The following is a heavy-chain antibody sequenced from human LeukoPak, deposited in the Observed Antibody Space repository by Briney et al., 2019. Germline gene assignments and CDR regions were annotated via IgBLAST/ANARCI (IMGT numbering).Heavy chain of an antibody. CDR2: IYYSGST. Sequence: PSETLSLTCTVSGGSISSSSYYWGWIRQPPGKGLEWIGSIYYSGSTYYNPSLKSRVTISVDTSKNQFSLKLSSVTAADTAVYYCASMLVTTVIPDYWGRGTLVTVSS. V-gene: IGHV4-39*01. CDR3: ASMLVTTVIPDY. D-gene: IGHD4-17*01. J-gene: IGHJ4*02. CDR1: GGSISSSSYY.